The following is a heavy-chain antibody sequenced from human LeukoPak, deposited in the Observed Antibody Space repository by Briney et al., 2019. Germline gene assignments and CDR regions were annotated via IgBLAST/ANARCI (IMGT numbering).Heavy chain of an antibody. CDR3: AREDWADCGGDCYFDY. CDR1: GGSFSGYY. Sequence: SETLSLTCAVYGGSFSGYYWSWIRQPPGKGLEWIGEINHSGSTNYNPSLKSRVTISVDTSKNQFSLKLSSVTAADTAVYYCAREDWADCGGDCYFDYWGQGTLVTVSS. J-gene: IGHJ4*02. D-gene: IGHD2-21*02. V-gene: IGHV4-34*01. CDR2: INHSGST.